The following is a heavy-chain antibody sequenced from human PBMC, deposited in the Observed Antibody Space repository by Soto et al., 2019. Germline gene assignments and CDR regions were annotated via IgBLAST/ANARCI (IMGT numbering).Heavy chain of an antibody. CDR3: TTASGSYLIAFDY. D-gene: IGHD1-26*01. V-gene: IGHV3-15*07. CDR1: GFSFNNAW. Sequence: GGSLRLSCAAPGFSFNNAWMNWVRQAPGKGLEWVARIKSKTDGGTTDYAAPVKGRFTISRDDSKNTLYLQMNSLKTEDTAVYYCTTASGSYLIAFDYWGQGTLVTVSS. J-gene: IGHJ4*02. CDR2: IKSKTDGGTT.